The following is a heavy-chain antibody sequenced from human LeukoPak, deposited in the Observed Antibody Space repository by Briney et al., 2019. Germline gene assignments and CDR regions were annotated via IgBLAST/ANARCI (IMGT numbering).Heavy chain of an antibody. CDR3: TRDHCSGDNCPSFDY. Sequence: ASVKVSFKPSGYTFTIFGISWVRQAPGQGLEWMGWIGAYNGDTNYAQKFQGRVTMTTDTSTSTAYMDLRSLRSDDTAVYYCTRDHCSGDNCPSFDYWGQGTLVTVSS. J-gene: IGHJ4*02. V-gene: IGHV1-18*04. CDR2: IGAYNGDT. D-gene: IGHD2-15*01. CDR1: GYTFTIFG.